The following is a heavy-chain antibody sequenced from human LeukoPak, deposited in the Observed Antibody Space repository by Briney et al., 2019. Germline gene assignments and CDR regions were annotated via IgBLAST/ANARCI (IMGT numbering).Heavy chain of an antibody. J-gene: IGHJ4*02. Sequence: GGSLRLSCAASEFTFSTYGMHWVRQAPGKGLEWVAVISYDGSYKFYADSVKGRFTISRDNSKSTLYLQMNSLRAEDTAVYYCAKDRYSGLNTIDYWGQGTWSPSPQ. CDR2: ISYDGSYK. CDR1: EFTFSTYG. CDR3: AKDRYSGLNTIDY. D-gene: IGHD6-13*01. V-gene: IGHV3-30*18.